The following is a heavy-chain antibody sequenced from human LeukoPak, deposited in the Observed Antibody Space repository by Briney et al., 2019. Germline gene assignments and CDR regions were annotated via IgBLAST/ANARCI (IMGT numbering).Heavy chain of an antibody. CDR1: GFTFSSYG. D-gene: IGHD6-13*01. CDR3: ARGGYNYFDY. J-gene: IGHJ4*02. Sequence: GRSLRLSCAASGFTFSSYGMHWVRQAPGEGLEWVAVIWYDGSNKYYADSVKGRFTISRDNSKNTLYLQMNSLRAEDTVVYYCARGGYNYFDYWGQGTLVTVSS. V-gene: IGHV3-33*01. CDR2: IWYDGSNK.